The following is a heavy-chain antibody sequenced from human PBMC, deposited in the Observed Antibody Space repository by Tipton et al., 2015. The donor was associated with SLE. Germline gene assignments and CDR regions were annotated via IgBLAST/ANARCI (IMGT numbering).Heavy chain of an antibody. CDR1: GFTFSSYA. CDR3: VKPYYDFWSGSPSDY. J-gene: IGHJ4*02. D-gene: IGHD3-3*01. CDR2: ISSNGGST. Sequence: SLRLSCSASGFTFSSYAMHWVRQAPGKGLEYVSAISSNGGSTYYADSVKGRFTISRDNSKNTLYLQMSSLRAEDTAVYYCVKPYYDFWSGSPSDYWGQGTRVTVSS. V-gene: IGHV3-64D*06.